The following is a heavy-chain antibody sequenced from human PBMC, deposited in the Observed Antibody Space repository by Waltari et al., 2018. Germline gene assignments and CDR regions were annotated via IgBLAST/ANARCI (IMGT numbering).Heavy chain of an antibody. CDR2: INPNSGGT. CDR1: GYTFTGYY. D-gene: IGHD3-3*01. J-gene: IGHJ5*02. V-gene: IGHV1-2*02. CDR3: ARGNDFWSGYTNWFDP. Sequence: QVQLVQSGAEVKKPGASVKVSCKASGYTFTGYYMHWVRQAPGQGLEWMGWINPNSGGTNYAQKLQGRVTMTRDTSISTAYMELSRLRSDDTAVYYCARGNDFWSGYTNWFDPWGQGTLVTVSS.